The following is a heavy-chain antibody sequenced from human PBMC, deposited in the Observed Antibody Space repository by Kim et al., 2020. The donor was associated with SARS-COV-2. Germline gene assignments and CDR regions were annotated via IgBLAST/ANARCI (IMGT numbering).Heavy chain of an antibody. CDR1: GGSISSSSYY. Sequence: SETLSLTCTVSGGSISSSSYYWGWIRQPPGKGLEWIGSIYYSGSTYYNPSLKSRVTISVDTSKNQFSLKLSSVTAADTAVYYCARRRENYSSSWYEDAFDIWGQGAMVTVSS. V-gene: IGHV4-39*01. CDR3: ARRRENYSSSWYEDAFDI. J-gene: IGHJ3*02. D-gene: IGHD6-13*01. CDR2: IYYSGST.